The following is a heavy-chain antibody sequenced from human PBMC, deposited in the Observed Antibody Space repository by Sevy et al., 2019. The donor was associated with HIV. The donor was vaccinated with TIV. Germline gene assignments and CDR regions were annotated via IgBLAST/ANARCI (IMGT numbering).Heavy chain of an antibody. CDR2: IYYSGST. CDR3: ARGITMVRGVISDAFDI. Sequence: PSETLSLTCTVSGGSISSYYWSWIRQPPGKGLEWIGYIYYSGSTNYNPSLKSRVTISVDTSKNQFSLKLSSVTAADTAVYYCARGITMVRGVISDAFDIWGQGTMVTVSS. D-gene: IGHD3-10*01. CDR1: GGSISSYY. V-gene: IGHV4-59*01. J-gene: IGHJ3*02.